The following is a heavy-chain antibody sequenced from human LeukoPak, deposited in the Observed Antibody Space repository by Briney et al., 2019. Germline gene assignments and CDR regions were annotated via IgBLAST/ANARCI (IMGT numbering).Heavy chain of an antibody. CDR3: ANFRYDSSGYYGIIGY. V-gene: IGHV3-21*01. CDR2: ISRSNIYK. D-gene: IGHD3-22*01. J-gene: IGHJ4*02. Sequence: RGSLRLSCAASGFTFSSYTMNWVRLAPGKGLEWVSSISRSNIYKYYADSVKGRFTISRDNAKNSLYLQMNSLRAEDTAVYYCANFRYDSSGYYGIIGYWGQGTLVTVSS. CDR1: GFTFSSYT.